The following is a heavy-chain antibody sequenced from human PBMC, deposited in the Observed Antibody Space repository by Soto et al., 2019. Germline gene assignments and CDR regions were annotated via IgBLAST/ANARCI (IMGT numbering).Heavy chain of an antibody. CDR2: INPDGSGT. J-gene: IGHJ4*02. CDR3: ARSSGWPDY. Sequence: PGGSLRLSCTASGFTLSNYWMHWIRQAPGKGLVWVSRINPDGSGTTYADSVKGRFTVSRDNAKNTLYLQMNSLRAEDTAVYYCARSSGWPDYWGQGTLVTVSS. CDR1: GFTLSNYW. D-gene: IGHD6-25*01. V-gene: IGHV3-74*01.